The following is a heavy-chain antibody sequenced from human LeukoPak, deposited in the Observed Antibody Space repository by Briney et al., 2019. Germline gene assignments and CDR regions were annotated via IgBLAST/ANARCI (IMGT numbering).Heavy chain of an antibody. D-gene: IGHD2-15*01. Sequence: ASVKVSCKASGYTFTVFYMYWVRQAPGQGLEWMGRINPNSGDTDYAQNFQGRVTMTRDTSISTAYMELTNLRSDDTAVYYCARGYCSGGTCYLVENWFDPWGQGTLVTVSS. CDR2: INPNSGDT. J-gene: IGHJ5*02. CDR3: ARGYCSGGTCYLVENWFDP. CDR1: GYTFTVFY. V-gene: IGHV1-2*06.